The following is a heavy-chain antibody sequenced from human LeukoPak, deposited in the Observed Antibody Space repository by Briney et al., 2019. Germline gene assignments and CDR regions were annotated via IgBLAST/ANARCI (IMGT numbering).Heavy chain of an antibody. D-gene: IGHD6-13*01. Sequence: SETLSLTCTVSGGSISSSNYYWGWIRQPPGKGLEWIGIIYYTGSTFYNPSLKSRVTISVDTSMRQFSLKPRSVTAADTAVFYCARLRKPAAGTWVFDTSGYDFDFWGQGTLVTVSS. CDR1: GGSISSSNYY. CDR2: IYYTGST. J-gene: IGHJ4*02. CDR3: ARLRKPAAGTWVFDTSGYDFDF. V-gene: IGHV4-39*01.